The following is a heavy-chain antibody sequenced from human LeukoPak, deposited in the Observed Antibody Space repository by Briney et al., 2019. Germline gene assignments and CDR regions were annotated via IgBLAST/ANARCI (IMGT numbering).Heavy chain of an antibody. CDR1: GGSISSLY. V-gene: IGHV4-59*08. D-gene: IGHD6-6*01. Sequence: SETLSLTCSVSGGSISSLYWSWIRQPPGKGLEWIGYIYYTGSTNCNPSLKSRVTMFVDMSKNQFSLRLSSVTAADTAVYYCARHRAYSSSSPFDYWGQGTLVTVSS. CDR3: ARHRAYSSSSPFDY. CDR2: IYYTGST. J-gene: IGHJ4*02.